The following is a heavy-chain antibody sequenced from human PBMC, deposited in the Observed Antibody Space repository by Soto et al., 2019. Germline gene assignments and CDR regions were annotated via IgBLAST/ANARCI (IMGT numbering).Heavy chain of an antibody. J-gene: IGHJ4*02. D-gene: IGHD1-20*01. V-gene: IGHV1-69*13. CDR3: GRGLTGTGGHFDY. CDR2: IIPIFGTA. Sequence: SVKVSCKASGGTFSSYAISWVRQAPGQGLEWMGGIIPIFGTANYAQKFQGRVTITADESTSTAYMELSSLRSEDTAVYYCGRGLTGTGGHFDYWGQGTLVTVSS. CDR1: GGTFSSYA.